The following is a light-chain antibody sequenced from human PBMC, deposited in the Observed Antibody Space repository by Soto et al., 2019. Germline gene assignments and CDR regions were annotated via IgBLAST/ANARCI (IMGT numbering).Light chain of an antibody. J-gene: IGLJ2*01. CDR3: QSYDSSLNAVV. CDR2: GNS. V-gene: IGLV1-40*01. CDR1: SSNIGARYD. Sequence: QSVLTQPPSVSGAPGQRVTISCTGSSSNIGARYDVHWYQQLPGTAPKLLIYGNSNRPSGVPDRFSGSKSGTSASLAITGLQADDEADYYCQSYDSSLNAVVFGGGTKLTVL.